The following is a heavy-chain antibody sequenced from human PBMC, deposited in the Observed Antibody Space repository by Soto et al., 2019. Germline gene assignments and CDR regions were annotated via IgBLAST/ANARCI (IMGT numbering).Heavy chain of an antibody. CDR2: ISSSSSYI. J-gene: IGHJ5*02. Sequence: SLRLSCASSGFTFSSYSMNWVRQAPGKGLEWVSTISSSSSYIYYADSVKGRFTISRDNAKNSLYLQMNSLRAEDTAVYYCARAEYSSSWLNWFDPWGQGTLVTVSS. CDR1: GFTFSSYS. V-gene: IGHV3-21*01. CDR3: ARAEYSSSWLNWFDP. D-gene: IGHD6-13*01.